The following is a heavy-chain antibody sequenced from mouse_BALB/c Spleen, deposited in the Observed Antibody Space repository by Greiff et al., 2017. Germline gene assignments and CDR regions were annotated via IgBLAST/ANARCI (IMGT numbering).Heavy chain of an antibody. CDR3: TRRWGYAMDY. CDR1: GYTFTSYW. J-gene: IGHJ4*01. V-gene: IGHV1S22*01. Sequence: LQQPGSELVRPGASVKLSCKASGYTFTSYWMHWVKQRPGQGLEWIGNIYPGSGSTNYDEKFKSKATLTVDTSSSTAYMQLSSLTSEDSAVYYCTRRWGYAMDYWGQGTSVTVSS. CDR2: IYPGSGST. D-gene: IGHD2-3*01.